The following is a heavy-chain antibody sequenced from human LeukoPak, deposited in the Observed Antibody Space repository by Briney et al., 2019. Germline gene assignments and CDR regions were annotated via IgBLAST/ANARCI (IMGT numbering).Heavy chain of an antibody. V-gene: IGHV3-9*01. CDR1: GFTFDDYA. D-gene: IGHD6-19*01. CDR3: AKDKTEYSSGWYGH. CDR2: ISWNSGSI. J-gene: IGHJ4*02. Sequence: PGRSLSLSCAASGFTFDDYAMHWVRQAPGKGLEWVSGISWNSGSIGYADSVKGRFTISRDNAKNSLYLQMNSLGAEDTALYYCAKDKTEYSSGWYGHWGQGTLVTVSS.